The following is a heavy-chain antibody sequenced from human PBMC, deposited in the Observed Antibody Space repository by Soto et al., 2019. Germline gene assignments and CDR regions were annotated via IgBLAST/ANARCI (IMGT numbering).Heavy chain of an antibody. CDR1: VGSFSGYD. V-gene: IGHV3-11*06. Sequence: PGGSQRLSWAASVGSFSGYDVRWFRQAPGKGLEWVSYISSSSSYTNYADSVKGRFTISRDNAKNSLYLQMNSLRAEDTAVYYCARGPYGSGSYYPYWGQGTLVTVSS. J-gene: IGHJ4*02. CDR3: ARGPYGSGSYYPY. CDR2: ISSSSSYT. D-gene: IGHD3-10*01.